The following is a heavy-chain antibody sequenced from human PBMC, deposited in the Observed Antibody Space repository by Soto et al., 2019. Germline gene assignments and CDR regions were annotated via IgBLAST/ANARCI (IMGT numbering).Heavy chain of an antibody. J-gene: IGHJ4*02. Sequence: VGSLRLSCAASGFTFSSYAMSWVRQAPGKGLEWVSAISGSGGSTYYADSVKGRFTISRDNSKNTLYLQMNSLRAEDTAVYYCAKLSDMYVVVIHCDYWGQGTLVTVSS. CDR1: GFTFSSYA. D-gene: IGHD3-22*01. V-gene: IGHV3-23*01. CDR3: AKLSDMYVVVIHCDY. CDR2: ISGSGGST.